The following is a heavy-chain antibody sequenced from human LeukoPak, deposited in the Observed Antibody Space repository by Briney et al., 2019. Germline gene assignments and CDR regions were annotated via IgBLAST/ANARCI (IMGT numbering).Heavy chain of an antibody. Sequence: GRSLRRSCAASGFTFSSYEMNWVRQSPGQGLEWVSCIGSSGRTIYYAESVKGRFTIPIDNAKKSMYSPMNRLRAEDQAVYVFARDRFPPGVTSDYWGQGTLVTVSS. CDR1: GFTFSSYE. D-gene: IGHD2-21*02. CDR2: IGSSGRTI. J-gene: IGHJ4*02. CDR3: ARDRFPPGVTSDY. V-gene: IGHV3-48*03.